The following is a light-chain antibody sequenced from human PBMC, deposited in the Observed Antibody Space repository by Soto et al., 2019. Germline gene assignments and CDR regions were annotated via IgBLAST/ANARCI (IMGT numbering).Light chain of an antibody. J-gene: IGLJ7*01. Sequence: QSVLTQPPSVSGAPGQRVTISCTGSSSNIGAGYDVHWYQQLPGTAPKLLIYGNSNRPSGVPDRFSGSKSGTSASLAITGLQAEDEADYYCQSHDSSLNGWVSGGGTQRTVL. CDR3: QSHDSSLNGWV. CDR2: GNS. V-gene: IGLV1-40*01. CDR1: SSNIGAGYD.